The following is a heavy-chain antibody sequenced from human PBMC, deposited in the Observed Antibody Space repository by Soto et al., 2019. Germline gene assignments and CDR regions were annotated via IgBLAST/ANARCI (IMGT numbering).Heavy chain of an antibody. CDR1: GFTFSNYA. CDR2: EISNGGST. D-gene: IGHD4-4*01. Sequence: LRLSCSASGFTFSNYAMHWVRQAPGQGLEFVSGEISNGGSTFYADSVKGRFTISRDNSNNTLFLQMTSLRLEDTAVYYCVTHAGNYFFIHWGQGTLV. V-gene: IGHV3-64D*06. J-gene: IGHJ4*02. CDR3: VTHAGNYFFIH.